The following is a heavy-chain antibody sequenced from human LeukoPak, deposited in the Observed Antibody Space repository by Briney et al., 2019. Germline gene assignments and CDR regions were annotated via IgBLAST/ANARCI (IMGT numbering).Heavy chain of an antibody. V-gene: IGHV1-2*06. D-gene: IGHD5-24*01. CDR1: GYIFTGHY. CDR2: INPKTGGT. J-gene: IGHJ3*02. Sequence: GASVKVSCKASGYIFTGHYMNWVRQAPGQGLEWMGRINPKTGGTNFAQNFQGRVTMTRGTSISTGYMELTRLRPDDTAVYYCARVRDGLNDAFDIWGQGTMVTVSS. CDR3: ARVRDGLNDAFDI.